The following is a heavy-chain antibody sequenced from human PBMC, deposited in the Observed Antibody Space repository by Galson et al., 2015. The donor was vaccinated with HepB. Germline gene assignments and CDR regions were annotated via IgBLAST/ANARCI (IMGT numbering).Heavy chain of an antibody. CDR3: ARPRYCSSATCTAAFDY. CDR1: GGSIISSSHY. J-gene: IGHJ4*02. Sequence: SETLSLTCTVSGGSIISSSHYWGWIRQPPGKGLEWIGRIYYGGSTLCSPSLRSRVSISVDPSKNHFSLEVRSVTAADTAVYYCARPRYCSSATCTAAFDYWGQGTLVTVSS. D-gene: IGHD2-2*01. V-gene: IGHV4-39*01. CDR2: IYYGGST.